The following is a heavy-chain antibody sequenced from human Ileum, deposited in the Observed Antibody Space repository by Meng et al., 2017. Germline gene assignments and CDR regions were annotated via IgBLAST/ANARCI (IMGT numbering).Heavy chain of an antibody. Sequence: VALQGAGPGLVRPSETLSRMCTVSGGSVSSAAYQWGWIRQPPGKGLEWIGYAANSFDPSPNYNPSLKSRVTISLDTPKNQFSLKLTSVTAADTAVYYCARDYWGSLDYWGQGILVTVSS. V-gene: IGHV4-61*08. CDR1: GGSVSSAAYQ. CDR2: AANSFDPSP. CDR3: ARDYWGSLDY. J-gene: IGHJ4*02. D-gene: IGHD7-27*01.